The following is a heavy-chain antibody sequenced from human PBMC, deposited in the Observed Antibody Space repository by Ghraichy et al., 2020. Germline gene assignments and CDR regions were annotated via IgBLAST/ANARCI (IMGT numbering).Heavy chain of an antibody. Sequence: GGSLRLSCATSGFTFSSYAMSWFRQAPGKGPEWVSAIGGAGGATFYADPVKGRFTISRDNSKNNLYLQMSSLGAEDTALYYCAKEHNYFDSSGPWGQGTLVTVSS. CDR3: AKEHNYFDSSGP. CDR1: GFTFSSYA. J-gene: IGHJ4*02. CDR2: IGGAGGAT. V-gene: IGHV3-23*01. D-gene: IGHD3-22*01.